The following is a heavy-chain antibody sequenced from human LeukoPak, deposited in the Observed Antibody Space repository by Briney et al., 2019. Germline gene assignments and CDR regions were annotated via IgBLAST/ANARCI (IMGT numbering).Heavy chain of an antibody. CDR2: IYYSGST. Sequence: SETLSLTCTVSGGSISSYYWSWIRQSPGKGLKWIGYIYYSGSTDYNPSLKSRVTISVDTSKNQFSLKLSSVTAADTAVYYCARVRVSSGHHPWYFDYWGQGTLVTVTS. D-gene: IGHD3-22*01. J-gene: IGHJ4*02. CDR3: ARVRVSSGHHPWYFDY. V-gene: IGHV4-59*01. CDR1: GGSISSYY.